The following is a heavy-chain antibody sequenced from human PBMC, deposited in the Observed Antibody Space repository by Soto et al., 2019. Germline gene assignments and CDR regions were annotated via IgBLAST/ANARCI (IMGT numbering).Heavy chain of an antibody. CDR1: GYTFTTYG. CDR3: AREVVTTPFRKYYGMDV. V-gene: IGHV1-3*01. Sequence: QVQLVQSGAEVKKPGASVKVSCKASGYTFTTYGIHWVRQAPGQRLEWMGWINGVNGHTKYSQNLQGRVSIIRDTSASTAYMELSSLRPEDTVVYYCAREVVTTPFRKYYGMDVWGQGTTVTVSS. CDR2: INGVNGHT. J-gene: IGHJ6*02. D-gene: IGHD4-17*01.